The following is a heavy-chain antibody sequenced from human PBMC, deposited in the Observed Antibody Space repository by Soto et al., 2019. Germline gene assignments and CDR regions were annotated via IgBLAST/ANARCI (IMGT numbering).Heavy chain of an antibody. CDR3: AREGVSPFDY. CDR2: IYYSGST. CDR1: GGSVSSGSYY. V-gene: IGHV4-61*01. D-gene: IGHD6-13*01. J-gene: IGHJ4*02. Sequence: QVQLQESGPGLVKPSETLSLTCTVSGGSVSSGSYYWSWIRQPPGKGLEWIGYIYYSGSTNYNPSHKSRVPISVDTSKNQFSLKLSSVTAADTAVYYCAREGVSPFDYWGQGTLVTVSS.